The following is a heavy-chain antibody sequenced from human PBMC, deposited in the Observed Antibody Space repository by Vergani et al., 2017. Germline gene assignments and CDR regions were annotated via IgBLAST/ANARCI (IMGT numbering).Heavy chain of an antibody. V-gene: IGHV1-69*12. CDR1: GGDFRSSA. Sequence: QVHLVQSGAEVKKPGSSVTVSCSLSGGDFRSSAFAWVRQAPGHGLQWVGGIIPVFGTPHYARQFQDRVTITADESTSTVYMEMRSLVSTDTAVYFCASPAGTSTCYQAFGCHFNVWGQGTRVTVSS. CDR2: IIPVFGTP. J-gene: IGHJ3*01. D-gene: IGHD2-2*01. CDR3: ASPAGTSTCYQAFGCHFNV.